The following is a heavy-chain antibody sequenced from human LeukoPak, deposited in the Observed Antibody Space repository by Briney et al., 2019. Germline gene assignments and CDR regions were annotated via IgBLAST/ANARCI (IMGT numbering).Heavy chain of an antibody. CDR2: ISSSSSYI. D-gene: IGHD3-3*01. V-gene: IGHV3-21*01. CDR3: ARGRYDFWSGYYPPYYFDY. CDR1: GFTFSSYS. Sequence: AGGSLRLSCAASGFTFSSYSMNWVRQAPGKGLEWVSSISSSSSYIYYADSVKGRFTISRDNAKNSLYLQMNSLRAGDTAVYYCARGRYDFWSGYYPPYYFDYWGQGTLVTVSS. J-gene: IGHJ4*02.